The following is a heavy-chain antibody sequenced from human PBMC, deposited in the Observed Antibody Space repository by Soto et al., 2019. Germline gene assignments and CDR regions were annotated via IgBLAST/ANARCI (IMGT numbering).Heavy chain of an antibody. V-gene: IGHV1-69*06. CDR3: ARGVGSGGSVDWFDP. CDR1: GGTFSSYA. D-gene: IGHD2-15*01. Sequence: GASVKVSCKASGGTFSSYAISWVRQAPGQGLEWMGGIIPIFGTANYAQKFQGRVTITADRSTSTAYMELSSLRPEDTAVYYCARGVGSGGSVDWFDPWGQGTLVTVSS. CDR2: IIPIFGTA. J-gene: IGHJ5*02.